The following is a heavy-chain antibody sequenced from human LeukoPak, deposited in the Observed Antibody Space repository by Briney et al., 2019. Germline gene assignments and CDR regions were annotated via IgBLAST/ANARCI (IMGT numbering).Heavy chain of an antibody. CDR1: GFTFDHYS. Sequence: GRSLRLSCAASGFTFDHYSMHWVRQAPGKGLEWVSGISFNSGNTGYADSVKGRFTISRDDARNSLYLQMNSLRPEDTALYYCAKDRGAVAGYFDYWGQGVLVTVSS. V-gene: IGHV3-9*01. J-gene: IGHJ4*02. CDR3: AKDRGAVAGYFDY. CDR2: ISFNSGNT. D-gene: IGHD6-19*01.